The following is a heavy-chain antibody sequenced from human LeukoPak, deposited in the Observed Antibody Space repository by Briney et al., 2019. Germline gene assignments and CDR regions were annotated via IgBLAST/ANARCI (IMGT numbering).Heavy chain of an antibody. V-gene: IGHV4-34*01. Sequence: SETLSLTCAVYGGSFSGYYWSWIRQPPGKGLEWIGEINHGGSTNYNPSLKSRVTISVDTSKNQFSLKLSSVTAADTAVYYCARSKYYDYVWGSYRNWFDPWGQGTLVTVSS. J-gene: IGHJ5*02. CDR3: ARSKYYDYVWGSYRNWFDP. CDR1: GGSFSGYY. D-gene: IGHD3-16*02. CDR2: INHGGST.